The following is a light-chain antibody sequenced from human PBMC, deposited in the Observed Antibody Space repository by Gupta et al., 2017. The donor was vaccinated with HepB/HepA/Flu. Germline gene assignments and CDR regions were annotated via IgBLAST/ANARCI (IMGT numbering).Light chain of an antibody. CDR3: GTWDSSLSAVV. CDR1: RSNIGNHY. CDR2: DKD. Sequence: QSVLPQPPSVSAAPGQKVTISCSGRRSNIGNHYVSWYQQLPGAAPKLLISDKDQRPSGIPDRFSGARTGSSATLGSTGLQTGDEAVYYCGTWDSSLSAVVFGGGTKLTVL. J-gene: IGLJ2*01. V-gene: IGLV1-51*01.